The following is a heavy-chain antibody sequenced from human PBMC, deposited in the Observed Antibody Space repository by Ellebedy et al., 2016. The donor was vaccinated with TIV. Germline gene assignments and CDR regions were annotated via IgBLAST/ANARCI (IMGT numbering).Heavy chain of an antibody. CDR2: ISSGGST. CDR3: AKGVGATWYRGFDS. J-gene: IGHJ4*02. V-gene: IGHV3-23*01. D-gene: IGHD1-26*01. CDR1: GFTFSNYA. Sequence: GESLKISCAASGFTFSNYAMSWVRQAPGKGLEWVSAISSGGSTYYADSVKGRFTISRDNSKNTLYLQINSLRAEDTAVYYCAKGVGATWYRGFDSWGQGTLVTVSS.